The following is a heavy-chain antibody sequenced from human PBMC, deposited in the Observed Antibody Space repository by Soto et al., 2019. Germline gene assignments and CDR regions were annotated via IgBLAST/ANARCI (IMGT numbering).Heavy chain of an antibody. CDR2: IHSDGRST. D-gene: IGHD1-26*01. CDR1: GFTFSYYW. J-gene: IGHJ3*01. CDR3: ARGDRGAFDL. Sequence: EVQLVESGGGLVRPGGSLRLSFAASGFTFSYYWMHWVRQAPGKGLVWVSRIHSDGRSTTYGDFVKGRFIISRDNARNTVDLQMNSVRVEDTAVYYCARGDRGAFDLWGQGTVVTVSS. V-gene: IGHV3-74*01.